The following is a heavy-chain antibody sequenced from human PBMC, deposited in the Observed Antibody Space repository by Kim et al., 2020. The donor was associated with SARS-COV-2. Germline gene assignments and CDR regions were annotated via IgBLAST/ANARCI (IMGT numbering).Heavy chain of an antibody. V-gene: IGHV4-31*03. CDR3: AREWELPWYYGMDV. J-gene: IGHJ6*02. D-gene: IGHD1-26*01. Sequence: SETLSLTCTVSGGSISSGGYYWSWIRQHPGKGLEWIGYIYYSGSTYYNPSLKSRVTISVDTSKNQFSLKLSSVTAADTAVYYCAREWELPWYYGMDVWGQGTTVTVSS. CDR2: IYYSGST. CDR1: GGSISSGGYY.